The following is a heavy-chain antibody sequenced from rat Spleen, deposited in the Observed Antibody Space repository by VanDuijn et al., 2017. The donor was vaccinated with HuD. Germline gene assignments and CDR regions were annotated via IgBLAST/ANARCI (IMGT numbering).Heavy chain of an antibody. CDR2: ITSGGSNT. J-gene: IGHJ2*01. CDR3: AKNIYYSSYLYYFDY. V-gene: IGHV5-7*01. D-gene: IGHD1-2*01. CDR1: GFTFSDYY. Sequence: EVQLVESGGGLVQPGRSLKLSCAASGFTFSDYYMAWVRQAPKKGLEWVATITSGGSNTYYLDSVKGRFTISRDNAESTLYLQMDSLRSEDTATYYCAKNIYYSSYLYYFDYWGQGVMVTVSS.